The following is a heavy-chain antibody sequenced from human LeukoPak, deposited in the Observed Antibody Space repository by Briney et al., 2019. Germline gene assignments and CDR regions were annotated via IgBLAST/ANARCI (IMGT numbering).Heavy chain of an antibody. V-gene: IGHV4-59*01. CDR1: GGSISSYY. J-gene: IGHJ5*02. D-gene: IGHD3-10*01. Sequence: PSETLSLTCIVSGGSISSYYWSWIRQPPGKGLEWIGYIYYSGSTNYNPSLKSRVTISVDTSKNQFSLKLSSVTAADTAVYYCARYYSGGSNWFDPWGQGTLVTVSS. CDR3: ARYYSGGSNWFDP. CDR2: IYYSGST.